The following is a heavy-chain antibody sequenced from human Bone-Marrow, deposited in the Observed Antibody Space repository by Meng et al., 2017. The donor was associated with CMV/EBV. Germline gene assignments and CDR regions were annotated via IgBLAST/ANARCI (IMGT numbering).Heavy chain of an antibody. CDR2: ISSSGSTI. J-gene: IGHJ6*02. CDR1: GFTFSSYE. V-gene: IGHV3-48*03. Sequence: GESLKISCAASGFTFSSYEMNWVRQAPGKGLEWVSYISSSGSTIYYADSVKGRFTISRDNAKNSLYLQMNSLRAEDTAVYYCARYQLPYYYYYGMDVWGQGTTVTVYS. CDR3: ARYQLPYYYYYGMDV. D-gene: IGHD2-2*01.